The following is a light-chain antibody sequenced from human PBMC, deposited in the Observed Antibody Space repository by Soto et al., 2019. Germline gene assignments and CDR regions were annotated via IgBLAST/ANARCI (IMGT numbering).Light chain of an antibody. V-gene: IGKV3-15*01. CDR2: GAS. CDR1: QSVSSN. Sequence: ELLLTPSPATLSVSPGERATLSCRASQSVSSNLAWYQQKPGQAPRLLIYGASTRATGIPARFSGSGSGTEFTLTISSLEFADSAVYHCQQHSNWITFGQGTRLEIK. CDR3: QQHSNWIT. J-gene: IGKJ5*01.